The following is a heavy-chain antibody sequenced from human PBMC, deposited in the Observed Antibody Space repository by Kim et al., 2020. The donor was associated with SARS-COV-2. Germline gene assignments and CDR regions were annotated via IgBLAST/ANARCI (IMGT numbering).Heavy chain of an antibody. CDR2: INTNTGNP. Sequence: ASVKVSCKASGYTFTSYAMNWVRQAPGQGLEWMGWINTNTGNPTYAQGFTGRFVFSLDTSVSTAYLQISSLKAEDTAVYYCARDRIYGSGILHPRVYFDYWGQGTLGTVSS. V-gene: IGHV7-4-1*02. CDR3: ARDRIYGSGILHPRVYFDY. CDR1: GYTFTSYA. D-gene: IGHD3-10*01. J-gene: IGHJ4*02.